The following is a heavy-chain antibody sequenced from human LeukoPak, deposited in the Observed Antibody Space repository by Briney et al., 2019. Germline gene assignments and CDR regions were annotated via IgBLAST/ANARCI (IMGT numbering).Heavy chain of an antibody. D-gene: IGHD4-17*01. V-gene: IGHV1-69*13. CDR1: GGTFNSYA. CDR2: IIPLFGTA. J-gene: IGHJ4*02. CDR3: ARDLGRYGDYNFDY. Sequence: SVKVSCKASGGTFNSYAISRVRQAPGQGLEWMGGIIPLFGTANYAQKFQGRVTITADEPTSTAYMELSSLKSEDTAVYYCARDLGRYGDYNFDYWGQGTLVTVSS.